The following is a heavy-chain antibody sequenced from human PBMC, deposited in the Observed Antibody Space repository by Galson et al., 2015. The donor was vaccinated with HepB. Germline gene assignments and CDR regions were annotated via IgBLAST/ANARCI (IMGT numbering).Heavy chain of an antibody. J-gene: IGHJ4*02. D-gene: IGHD6-19*01. CDR3: ARDPSGPASGWYDGVDY. V-gene: IGHV6-1*01. Sequence: CAISGDSVSSNSAAWNWIRQSPSRGLEWLGRTYYRSKWYNDYAVSVKSRITINPDTSKNQFSLQLNSVTPEDTAVYYCARDPSGPASGWYDGVDYWGQGTLVTVSS. CDR1: GDSVSSNSAA. CDR2: TYYRSKWYN.